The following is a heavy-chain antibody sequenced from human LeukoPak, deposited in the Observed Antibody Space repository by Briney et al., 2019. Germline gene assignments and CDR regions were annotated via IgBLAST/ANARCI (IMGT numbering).Heavy chain of an antibody. CDR3: ARVPVTGWYYYYYMDV. Sequence: GRSLRLSCAASGFTFSSYGMHWVRQAPGKGLEWVSAISGSGGSTYYADSVKGRFTISRDNSKNTLYLQMNSLRAEDTAVYYCARVPVTGWYYYYYMDVWGKGTTVTISS. V-gene: IGHV3-23*01. CDR2: ISGSGGST. D-gene: IGHD4-23*01. CDR1: GFTFSSYG. J-gene: IGHJ6*03.